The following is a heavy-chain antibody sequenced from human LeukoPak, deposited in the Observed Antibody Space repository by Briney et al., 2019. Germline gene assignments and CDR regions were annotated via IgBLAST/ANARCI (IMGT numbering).Heavy chain of an antibody. CDR3: ARTRTLPVAGGFDA. V-gene: IGHV3-74*01. D-gene: IGHD6-13*01. Sequence: GGSLRLSCAASGFTFSSFWMHWVRQDPGKGLVWVSRISLGVMTTVHADSVKGRFTVSRDNAKNTLYLQMNSLRAEDTAVYYCARTRTLPVAGGFDAWGQGTLVTVSS. CDR1: GFTFSSFW. CDR2: ISLGVMTT. J-gene: IGHJ5*02.